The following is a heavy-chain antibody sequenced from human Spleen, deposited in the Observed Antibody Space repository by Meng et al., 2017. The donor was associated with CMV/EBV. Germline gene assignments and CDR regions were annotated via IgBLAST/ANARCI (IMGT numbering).Heavy chain of an antibody. J-gene: IGHJ4*02. CDR2: IIPLFGTA. Sequence: CKASGGTFSSYAISWVRQAPGQGLEWMGGIIPLFGTANYAQKFQGRVTITTDESTSTAYMELSSLRSEDTAVYYCARADGSPYHFDYWGQGTLVTVSS. CDR3: ARADGSPYHFDY. V-gene: IGHV1-69*05. CDR1: GGTFSSYA.